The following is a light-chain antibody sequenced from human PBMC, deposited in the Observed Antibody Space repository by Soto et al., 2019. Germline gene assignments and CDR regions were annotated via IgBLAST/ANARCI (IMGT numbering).Light chain of an antibody. CDR3: QHYNSYSEA. Sequence: DIQMTQSPSTLSAFLGDRVTITCRASQSISSWLAWYQQKPGKAPKPLIYKASTLKSGVPSRFSGSGSGTEFTLTISSLQPDDFATYYCQHYNSYSEAFGQGTKVDIK. CDR2: KAS. CDR1: QSISSW. V-gene: IGKV1-5*03. J-gene: IGKJ1*01.